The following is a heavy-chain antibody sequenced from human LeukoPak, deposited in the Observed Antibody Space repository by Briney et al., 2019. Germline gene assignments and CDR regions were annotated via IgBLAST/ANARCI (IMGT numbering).Heavy chain of an antibody. V-gene: IGHV1-8*03. D-gene: IGHD1-7*01. J-gene: IGHJ5*02. CDR1: GYTFTSYD. CDR3: ARAITGTEYNWFDP. CDR2: MNPNSGNT. Sequence: ASVKVSCKASGYTFTSYDINWVRQATGQGLEWMGWMNPNSGNTGYAQKFQGRVTITRSTSISTAYMELSSLRSEDTAVYYCARAITGTEYNWFDPWGQGTLVTVSS.